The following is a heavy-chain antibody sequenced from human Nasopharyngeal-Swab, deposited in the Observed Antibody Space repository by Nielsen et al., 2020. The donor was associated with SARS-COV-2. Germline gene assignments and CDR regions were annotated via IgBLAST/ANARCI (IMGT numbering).Heavy chain of an antibody. J-gene: IGHJ6*03. CDR2: IDPSDSFT. V-gene: IGHV5-10-1*01. CDR1: GYSFTSSW. D-gene: IGHD1-1*01. Sequence: GESLKISCKGSGYSFTSSWISWVRQMPGKGLEWMGMIDPSDSFTEYSPSFQGHVTISADKSINTAYLQWSSLRASDTAMYYCARLSRGYSYNHYYTDVWGKGTMVTVSS. CDR3: ARLSRGYSYNHYYTDV.